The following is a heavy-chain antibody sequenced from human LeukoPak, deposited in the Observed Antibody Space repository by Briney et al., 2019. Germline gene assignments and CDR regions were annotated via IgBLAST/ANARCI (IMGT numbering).Heavy chain of an antibody. Sequence: SETLSLTCTVSGGSISSYYWSWIRQPPGKGLEWIGYIYYSGSTNYNPSLKSRVTISVDTSKNQFSLKLSSVTAADTAVYYCARSPYCYGMDVWGQGTTVTVSS. V-gene: IGHV4-59*08. CDR2: IYYSGST. J-gene: IGHJ6*02. CDR1: GGSISSYY. CDR3: ARSPYCYGMDV.